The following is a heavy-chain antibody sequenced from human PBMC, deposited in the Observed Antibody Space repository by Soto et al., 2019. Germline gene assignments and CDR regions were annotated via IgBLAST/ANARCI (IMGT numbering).Heavy chain of an antibody. CDR1: GGTFSSYA. CDR2: IIPIFGTA. D-gene: IGHD1-26*01. Sequence: SVKVSCKASGGTFSSYAISCVRQAPGQGLEWMGGIIPIFGTANYAQKFQGRVTITADESTSTAYMELSSLRSEDTAVYYCVSGSGSYYGFDYWGQGTLVTVSS. J-gene: IGHJ4*02. CDR3: VSGSGSYYGFDY. V-gene: IGHV1-69*13.